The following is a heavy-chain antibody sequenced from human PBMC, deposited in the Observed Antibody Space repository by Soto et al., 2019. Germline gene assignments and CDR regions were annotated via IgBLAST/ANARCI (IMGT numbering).Heavy chain of an antibody. J-gene: IGHJ5*02. V-gene: IGHV4-59*01. CDR3: ARVSMIVENWFDP. Sequence: SETLSLTCTVSGGSISSYYWSWIRQPPGKGLEWIGYIYYSGSTNYNPSLKSRVTISVDTSKNQFSLKLSSVTAADTAVYYCARVSMIVENWFDPWGQGTLVTVSS. CDR1: GGSISSYY. D-gene: IGHD3-22*01. CDR2: IYYSGST.